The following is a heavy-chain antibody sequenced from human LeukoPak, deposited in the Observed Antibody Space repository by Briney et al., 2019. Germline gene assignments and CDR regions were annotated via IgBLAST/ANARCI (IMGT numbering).Heavy chain of an antibody. CDR2: IKQDGSEK. Sequence: PGGSLRLPCAASGFTFSSYWMSWVRQAPGKGLEWVANIKQDGSEKYYVDSVKGRFTISRDNAKNTLYLQMNSLRAEDTAVYYCAKDLEPIAVAGNTDYWGQGTLVTVSS. CDR1: GFTFSSYW. CDR3: AKDLEPIAVAGNTDY. D-gene: IGHD6-19*01. J-gene: IGHJ4*02. V-gene: IGHV3-7*03.